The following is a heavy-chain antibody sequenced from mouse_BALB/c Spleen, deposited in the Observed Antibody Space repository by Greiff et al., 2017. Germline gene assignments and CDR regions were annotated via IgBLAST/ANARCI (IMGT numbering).Heavy chain of an antibody. Sequence: EVKLVESGGGLVQPGGSLRLSCATSGFTFTDYYMSWVRQPPGKALEWLGFIRNKANGYTTEYSASVKGRFTISRDNSQSILYLQMNTLRAEDSATYYCARDEGISSYDGYGYWGQGTSVTVSS. J-gene: IGHJ4*01. D-gene: IGHD2-3*01. CDR1: GFTFTDYY. V-gene: IGHV7-3*02. CDR2: IRNKANGYTT. CDR3: ARDEGISSYDGYGY.